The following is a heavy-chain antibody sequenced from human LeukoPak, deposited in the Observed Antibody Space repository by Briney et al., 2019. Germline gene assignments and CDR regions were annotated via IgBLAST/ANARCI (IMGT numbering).Heavy chain of an antibody. J-gene: IGHJ4*02. V-gene: IGHV4-59*11. Sequence: PSGTLSLTCSVSGGSIRNHHWTWIRQSPGKGLEWIGHVFFTEGTNYSPSLRGQITISADRSKNQIYLKLGSVTAADTAVYYCARELYHFDRWGQGALVTVSS. CDR1: GGSIRNHH. CDR3: ARELYHFDR. D-gene: IGHD2-8*01. CDR2: VFFTEGT.